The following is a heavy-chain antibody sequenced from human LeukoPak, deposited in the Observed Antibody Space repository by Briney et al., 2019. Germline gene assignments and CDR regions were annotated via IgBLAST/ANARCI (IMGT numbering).Heavy chain of an antibody. Sequence: SQTLSLTCTVSGGSISSGSYYWSWIRQPAGKGLEWIGRIYTSGSTNYNPSLKSRVTISVDTSKNQFSLKLSSVTAADTAVYYCARDDASRNLGRYWGQGTLVTVSS. CDR2: IYTSGST. V-gene: IGHV4-61*02. CDR1: GGSISSGSYY. J-gene: IGHJ4*02. D-gene: IGHD1-14*01. CDR3: ARDDASRNLGRY.